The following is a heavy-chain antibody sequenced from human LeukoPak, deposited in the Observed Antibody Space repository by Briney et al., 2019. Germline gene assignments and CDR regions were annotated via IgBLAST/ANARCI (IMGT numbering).Heavy chain of an antibody. CDR1: GFTFSSYA. J-gene: IGHJ4*02. Sequence: PGGSLRLSCAASGFTFSSYAMSWVRQAPGKGLEWVSAISGSGGSTYYADSVKGRFTISRDNSKNTLYLQMNSLRAEDTAVYYCAKEYDYVWGSYRSPHHFDYWGQGTLVTVSS. V-gene: IGHV3-23*01. D-gene: IGHD3-16*02. CDR2: ISGSGGST. CDR3: AKEYDYVWGSYRSPHHFDY.